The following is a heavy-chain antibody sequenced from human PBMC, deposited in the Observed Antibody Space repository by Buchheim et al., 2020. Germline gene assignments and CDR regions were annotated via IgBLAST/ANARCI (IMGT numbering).Heavy chain of an antibody. CDR3: ARDLVEGRTYSGYGPENPVVVTTNY. V-gene: IGHV4-4*02. D-gene: IGHD5-12*01. Sequence: QVQLQESGPGLVKPSGTLSLTCAVSGGSISSSNWWSWVRQPPGKGLEWIGEIYHSGSTNYNPSLKSRVTISVDKSKNQFSLKLSSVTAADTAVYYCARDLVEGRTYSGYGPENPVVVTTNYWGQGTL. CDR2: IYHSGST. CDR1: GGSISSSNW. J-gene: IGHJ4*02.